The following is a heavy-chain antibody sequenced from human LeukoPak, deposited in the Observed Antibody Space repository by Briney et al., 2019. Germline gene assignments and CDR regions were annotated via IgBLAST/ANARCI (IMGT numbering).Heavy chain of an antibody. V-gene: IGHV5-51*01. CDR2: IYPGDSDT. Sequence: PGESLQISCKGSGYSFTTYWIGWVRQMPGKGLEWMGIIYPGDSDTRCSPSFQGQVTISADKSISTAYLQWSSLQASDTAMYYCARHRGSQWPVDYWGQGTLVTVSS. J-gene: IGHJ4*02. CDR3: ARHRGSQWPVDY. CDR1: GYSFTTYW. D-gene: IGHD6-19*01.